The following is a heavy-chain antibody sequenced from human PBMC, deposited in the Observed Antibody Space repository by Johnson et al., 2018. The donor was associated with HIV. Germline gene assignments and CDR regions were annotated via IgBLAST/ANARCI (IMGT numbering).Heavy chain of an antibody. V-gene: IGHV3-7*01. Sequence: EVQLVESGGGLVKPGGSLRLSCAASRFTFSDYYMSWIRQTPGKGLEWVANIKQDGSEKYYVDSVKGRFTISRDNAKNSLNLQMNSLRAEDTAVYYCARDAPRYSFEIWGQGTMVTVSS. CDR2: IKQDGSEK. J-gene: IGHJ3*02. CDR3: ARDAPRYSFEI. CDR1: RFTFSDYY. D-gene: IGHD2-21*01.